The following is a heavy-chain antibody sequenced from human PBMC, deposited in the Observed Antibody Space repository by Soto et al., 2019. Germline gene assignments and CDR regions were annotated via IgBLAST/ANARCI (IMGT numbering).Heavy chain of an antibody. CDR3: ARERRVPAAIRRGQTQYNWFDP. J-gene: IGHJ5*02. CDR1: GGSISSYY. D-gene: IGHD2-2*02. Sequence: SETLSLTCTVSGGSISSYYWSWVRQPAGKGLEWIGRIYTSGSTNYNPSLKSRVTMSVDTSKNQFSLKLSSVTAADTAVYYCARERRVPAAIRRGQTQYNWFDPWGQGTLVTVSS. CDR2: IYTSGST. V-gene: IGHV4-4*07.